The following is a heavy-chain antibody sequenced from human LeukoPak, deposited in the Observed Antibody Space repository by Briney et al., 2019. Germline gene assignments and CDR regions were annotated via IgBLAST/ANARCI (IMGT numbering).Heavy chain of an antibody. CDR3: ARDAYSSPQASVYFDY. CDR1: GYTFTGYY. V-gene: IGHV1-2*02. Sequence: GASVKVSCKASGYTFTGYYMHWVRQAPGQGLEWMGWINPNSGGTNYAQKFQGRVTMTRDTSISTAYMELSRLRSEDTAVYYCARDAYSSPQASVYFDYWGQGTLVTVSS. J-gene: IGHJ4*02. CDR2: INPNSGGT. D-gene: IGHD6-19*01.